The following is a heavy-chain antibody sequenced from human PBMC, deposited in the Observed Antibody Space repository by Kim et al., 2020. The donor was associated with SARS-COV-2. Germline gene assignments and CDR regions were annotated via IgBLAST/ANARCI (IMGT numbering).Heavy chain of an antibody. Sequence: PALKSRVTMSVDTSKNQFSLKLSSVTAADTAVYYCARIIVVVPAAMLWDYWGQGTLVTVSS. CDR3: ARIIVVVPAAMLWDY. J-gene: IGHJ4*02. V-gene: IGHV4-4*06. D-gene: IGHD2-2*01.